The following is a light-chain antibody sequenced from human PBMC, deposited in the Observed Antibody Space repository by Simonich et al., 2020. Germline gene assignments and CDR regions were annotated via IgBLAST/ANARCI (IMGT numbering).Light chain of an antibody. CDR3: QSYDSSNHRGV. CDR1: SGSIASNY. V-gene: IGLV6-57*03. Sequence: NFMLTQPHSVSESPGKTVTISCTRSSGSIASNYVQWYQQRPGSAPTTVIYEDNQIPSGVPDRCSGSIDSSSNSASLTISGLKTEDEADYYCQSYDSSNHRGVFGGGTKLTVL. CDR2: EDN. J-gene: IGLJ2*01.